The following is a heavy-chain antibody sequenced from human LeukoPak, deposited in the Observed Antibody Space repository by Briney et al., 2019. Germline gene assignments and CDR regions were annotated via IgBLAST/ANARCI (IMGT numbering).Heavy chain of an antibody. J-gene: IGHJ4*02. Sequence: GGSVKVSCKASGYTFTDYYMHWVRQAPGQGLEWMGWINPNSAGTNYAQKFEGRVTMTRDTSISTAYMELSRLRSDDTAVCYCAREDSGWYVDYWGQGTLGSASS. CDR3: AREDSGWYVDY. D-gene: IGHD6-19*01. CDR1: GYTFTDYY. V-gene: IGHV1-2*02. CDR2: INPNSAGT.